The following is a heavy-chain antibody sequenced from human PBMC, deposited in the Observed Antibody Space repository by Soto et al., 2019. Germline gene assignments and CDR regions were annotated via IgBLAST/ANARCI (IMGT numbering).Heavy chain of an antibody. V-gene: IGHV3-74*01. Sequence: EVQLVESGGDLVQPGGSLRLSCAASGFTFSGYRMHWVRQAPGEGLVWVSRISPDGSGVSYADSVKVRFTTSRDNAKNTLYLQMSSLRTEDTAMYYCARQASLEYWGRGTLVTVSS. CDR3: ARQASLEY. CDR1: GFTFSGYR. J-gene: IGHJ4*02. CDR2: ISPDGSGV.